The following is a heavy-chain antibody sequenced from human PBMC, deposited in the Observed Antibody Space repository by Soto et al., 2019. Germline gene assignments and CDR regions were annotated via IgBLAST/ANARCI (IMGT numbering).Heavy chain of an antibody. J-gene: IGHJ4*02. V-gene: IGHV4-30-4*01. D-gene: IGHD6-6*01. CDR2: IYYTGRT. CDR1: GGSISSDDYY. Sequence: PSETLSLTCIVSGGSISSDDYYWSWIRQPPGKGLEWVGHIYYTGRTSYNPSLKSRLTISVDTSKNQFSLKLRSVHAADTAVYFCAGDRSNSPDYFDYWGQGTLVTVSS. CDR3: AGDRSNSPDYFDY.